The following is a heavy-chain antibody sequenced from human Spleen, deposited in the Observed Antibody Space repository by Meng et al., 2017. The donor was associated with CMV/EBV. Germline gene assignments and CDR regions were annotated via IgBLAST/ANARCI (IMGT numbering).Heavy chain of an antibody. Sequence: GGSLRLSCAASGFTFNTYGMHWVRQAPGKGLEWVALIWYDGSEKYYADSVKGRFTISRDNSKNSLYLQMNSLRAEDTAVYYCARDLGVMAADPYYYGMDVWGQGTAVTVSS. D-gene: IGHD6-13*01. CDR2: IWYDGSEK. V-gene: IGHV3-33*01. CDR1: GFTFNTYG. J-gene: IGHJ6*02. CDR3: ARDLGVMAADPYYYGMDV.